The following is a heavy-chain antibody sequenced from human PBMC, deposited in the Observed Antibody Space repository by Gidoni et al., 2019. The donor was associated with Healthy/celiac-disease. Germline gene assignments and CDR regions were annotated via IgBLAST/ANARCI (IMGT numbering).Heavy chain of an antibody. D-gene: IGHD3-3*01. CDR3: ARSGHYDFWSGYSGNGFDP. J-gene: IGHJ5*02. Sequence: QLQLQESGPGLVKPSETLSLTCTVSGGSFRTSRSYWGWIRQPPGKGLEWIGSNYYSGSTYDNPSLKSRVTISEDTSKKQFSRKLSSVTAADTAVYYCARSGHYDFWSGYSGNGFDPWGQGTLVTVSS. V-gene: IGHV4-39*07. CDR1: GGSFRTSRSY. CDR2: NYYSGST.